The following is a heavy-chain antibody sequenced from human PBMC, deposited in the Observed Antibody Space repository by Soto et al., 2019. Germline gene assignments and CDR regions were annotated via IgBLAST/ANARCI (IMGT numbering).Heavy chain of an antibody. CDR1: GFPFTNAW. Sequence: MQLVESGGDLVKPGGSLRVSCAVSGFPFTNAWMNWVRQAPGKGLEWVGRIKSKTDGGTTDYAAPVEGRFTISRDDSKSTLYLQMNSLKIEDTGVYYCPTDPQWGVWGQGTLVTVS. V-gene: IGHV3-15*07. CDR3: PTDPQWGV. CDR2: IKSKTDGGTT. J-gene: IGHJ3*01. D-gene: IGHD7-27*01.